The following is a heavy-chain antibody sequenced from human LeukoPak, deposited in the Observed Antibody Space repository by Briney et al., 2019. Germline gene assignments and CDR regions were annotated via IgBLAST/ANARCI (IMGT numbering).Heavy chain of an antibody. J-gene: IGHJ4*02. V-gene: IGHV1-2*02. CDR1: GYTFTDLTEYY. Sequence: GASVKVSCKASGYTFTDLTEYYIHWVRQAPGQGLEWMGWINPNNGGTKYAQKFQGRVTMTRDMSMNTAYMELSSLTSDDMAVYYCARRLGGSSEGYEFWGQGPLVTVSS. CDR2: INPNNGGT. CDR3: ARRLGGSSEGYEF. D-gene: IGHD1-26*01.